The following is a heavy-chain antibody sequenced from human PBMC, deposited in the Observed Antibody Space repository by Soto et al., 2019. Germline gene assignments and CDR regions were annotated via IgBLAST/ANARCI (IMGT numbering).Heavy chain of an antibody. Sequence: ASVKVSCKASGYTFSSYAIQWVRQAPGQRLEWMGWSNAGNGNTKYSQEFQGRITITRDTSASTAYMELSSLRSEDMAVYYCARGRPHGMDVWGQGTTVTVS. CDR2: SNAGNGNT. V-gene: IGHV1-3*02. J-gene: IGHJ6*02. CDR3: ARGRPHGMDV. CDR1: GYTFSSYA.